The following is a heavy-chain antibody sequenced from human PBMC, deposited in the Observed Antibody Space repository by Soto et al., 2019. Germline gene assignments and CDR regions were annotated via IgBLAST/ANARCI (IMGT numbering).Heavy chain of an antibody. V-gene: IGHV4-39*01. CDR3: ARPQPGYSRGSQFDP. CDR2: IFYGGST. D-gene: IGHD6-19*01. J-gene: IGHJ5*02. CDR1: GGSIINNNYY. Sequence: QLQLQESGPGLVKPSETLSLTCTVSGGSIINNNYYWGWIRQPPGKGLEWIGSIFYGGSTYYNPSLKSRITISVDASKNQISLKLSSVTAADTAVYYCARPQPGYSRGSQFDPWGQGTLVTVSS.